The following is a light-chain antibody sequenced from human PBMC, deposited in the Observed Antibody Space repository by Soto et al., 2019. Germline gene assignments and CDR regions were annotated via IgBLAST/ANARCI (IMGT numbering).Light chain of an antibody. V-gene: IGLV2-14*01. CDR2: DVN. CDR3: SSYTSSSTVV. CDR1: SSDVGGYNY. J-gene: IGLJ2*01. Sequence: QSVLTQPASVSGSPGQSITISCTGTSSDVGGYNYVSWYQQHPGKAPKLMIYDVNNRPSGVSNRLSGSKSGNTASLTISGLQAEDEADYHCSSYTSSSTVVFGGGTKLTVL.